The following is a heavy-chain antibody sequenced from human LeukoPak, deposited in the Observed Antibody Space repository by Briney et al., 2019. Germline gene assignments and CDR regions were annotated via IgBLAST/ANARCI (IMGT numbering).Heavy chain of an antibody. V-gene: IGHV3-7*01. D-gene: IGHD3-9*01. CDR1: GFTFSSYW. J-gene: IGHJ5*02. Sequence: PGGSLRLSCAASGFTFSSYWMSWVRQAPGKGLEWVANIKQDGSEKYYVDSVKGRFTISRDNAKNSLYLQMNSLRAEDTAMYYCARDSFHVLRYFDRYPFNWFDPWGQGTLVTVSS. CDR2: IKQDGSEK. CDR3: ARDSFHVLRYFDRYPFNWFDP.